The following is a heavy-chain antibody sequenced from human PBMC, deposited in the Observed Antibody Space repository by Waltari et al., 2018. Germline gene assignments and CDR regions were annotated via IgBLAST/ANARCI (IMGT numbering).Heavy chain of an antibody. J-gene: IGHJ4*02. CDR2: INHSGST. Sequence: QVQLQQWGAGLLKPSETLSLTCAVYGGSFRGYYWSWIRQPPGKGLEWIGEINHSGSTNYNPSLKSRVTISVDTSKNQFSLKLSSVTAADTAVYYCASSSGWYRGDYWGQGTLVTVSS. CDR1: GGSFRGYY. V-gene: IGHV4-34*01. CDR3: ASSSGWYRGDY. D-gene: IGHD6-19*01.